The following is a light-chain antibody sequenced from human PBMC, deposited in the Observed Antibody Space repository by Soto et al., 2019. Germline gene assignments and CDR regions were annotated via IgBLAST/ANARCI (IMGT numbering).Light chain of an antibody. J-gene: IGKJ2*01. CDR3: QQYASSPFT. Sequence: EIVLTQSPGTLSLSPGERATLSCRASRSVTSNYLGWYQQTPGQAPRLLIYGASSRATGIPDRFSGSGSGTDFTLTVSRLEPEDFALYYCQQYASSPFTFGQGTKLEI. CDR1: RSVTSNY. CDR2: GAS. V-gene: IGKV3-20*01.